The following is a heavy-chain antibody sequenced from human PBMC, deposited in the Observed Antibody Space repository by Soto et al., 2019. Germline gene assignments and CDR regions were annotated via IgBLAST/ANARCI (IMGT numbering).Heavy chain of an antibody. CDR1: GGSISSGDYY. J-gene: IGHJ5*02. CDR3: ASARTYNWFDP. V-gene: IGHV4-30-4*01. CDR2: IYYSGST. Sequence: SETLSLTCTVSGGSISSGDYYWSWIRQPPGKGLEWIGYIYYSGSTYYNPSLKSRVTISVDTSKNQFSLKLSSVTAADTAVYYCASARTYNWFDPWGQGTLVTVSS.